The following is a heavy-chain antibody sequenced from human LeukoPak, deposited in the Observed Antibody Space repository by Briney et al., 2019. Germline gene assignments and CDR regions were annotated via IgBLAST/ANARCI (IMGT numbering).Heavy chain of an antibody. D-gene: IGHD2-2*01. Sequence: SETLSLTCTVSGGSISSDTYYWSWIRQPAGKGLXWXXSIYTSGTTNYNPSLKSRVTISVDTSKNQISLKLNSVTAADTAVYYCARVSLGPDAYFDYWGQGTLVTVSS. CDR2: IYTSGTT. CDR1: GGSISSDTYY. J-gene: IGHJ4*02. CDR3: ARVSLGPDAYFDY. V-gene: IGHV4-61*02.